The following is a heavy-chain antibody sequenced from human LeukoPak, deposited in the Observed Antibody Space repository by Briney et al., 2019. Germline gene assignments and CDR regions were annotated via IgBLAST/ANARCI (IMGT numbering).Heavy chain of an antibody. D-gene: IGHD6-13*01. J-gene: IGHJ6*02. V-gene: IGHV3-30-3*01. CDR2: ISYDGSNK. Sequence: PGGSLRLSCAASGFTFSSYAMHWVRQAPGKGLEWVAVISYDGSNKYYADSVKGRFTISRDNSKNTLYLQMNSLRAEDTAVYYCARGGGQLGYGMDVWGQGTTVTVSS. CDR1: GFTFSSYA. CDR3: ARGGGQLGYGMDV.